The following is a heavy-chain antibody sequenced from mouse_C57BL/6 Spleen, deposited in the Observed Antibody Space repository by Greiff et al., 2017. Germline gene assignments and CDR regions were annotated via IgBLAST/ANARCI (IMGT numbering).Heavy chain of an antibody. CDR3: ASSSYYGSSYEAMDY. CDR2: INPSSGYT. J-gene: IGHJ4*01. CDR1: GYTFTSYT. V-gene: IGHV1-4*01. Sequence: VQLVESGAELARPGASVKMSCKASGYTFTSYTMHWVKQRPGQGLEWIGYINPSSGYTKYNQKFKDKATLTADKSSSTAYMQLSSLTSEDSAVYYCASSSYYGSSYEAMDYWGQGTSVTVSS. D-gene: IGHD1-1*01.